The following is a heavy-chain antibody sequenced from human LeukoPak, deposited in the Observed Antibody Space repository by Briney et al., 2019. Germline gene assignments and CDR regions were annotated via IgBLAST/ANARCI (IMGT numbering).Heavy chain of an antibody. J-gene: IGHJ4*02. Sequence: GGSLRLSCAASGFIFSSAWMTWVRQAPGKGLEWVGHIKNKTNGGTTDYAAPVKDRFIISRDDSKNTLYLQMNSLRTEDTAVYYCARGFCSSTSCYQGPFDFWGQGTLVTVSS. CDR1: GFIFSSAW. CDR2: IKNKTNGGTT. D-gene: IGHD2-2*01. CDR3: ARGFCSSTSCYQGPFDF. V-gene: IGHV3-15*01.